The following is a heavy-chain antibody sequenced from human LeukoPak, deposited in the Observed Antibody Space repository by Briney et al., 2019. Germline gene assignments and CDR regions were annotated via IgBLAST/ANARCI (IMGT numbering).Heavy chain of an antibody. Sequence: KPGGSLRLSCAASGFTLSSAWMSWVRQAPGKGLEWVGRIKEKRKGGTTDYPAPVKGRFTISRDDSKNTLHLQMNSLQTEDTAVYFCTTEGYTYGYHSFGVWGLGTVVAVSS. CDR2: IKEKRKGGTT. D-gene: IGHD5-18*01. V-gene: IGHV3-15*01. CDR3: TTEGYTYGYHSFGV. CDR1: GFTLSSAW. J-gene: IGHJ3*01.